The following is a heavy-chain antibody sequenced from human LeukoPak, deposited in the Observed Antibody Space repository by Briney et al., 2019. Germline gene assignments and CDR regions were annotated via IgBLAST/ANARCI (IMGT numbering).Heavy chain of an antibody. J-gene: IGHJ4*02. CDR2: ISYDGSDK. V-gene: IGHV3-30*04. CDR3: ARDPAAAGFDS. D-gene: IGHD6-13*01. CDR1: GFPFSSFS. Sequence: PGRSLRLSCAGSGFTSGFPFSSFSMHWVRQATGKGLEWVSVISYDGSDKQYADSVRGRFTISRDNSKSTVFLQMNGLTVEDTAIYYCARDPAAAGFDSWGQGTLVTVSS.